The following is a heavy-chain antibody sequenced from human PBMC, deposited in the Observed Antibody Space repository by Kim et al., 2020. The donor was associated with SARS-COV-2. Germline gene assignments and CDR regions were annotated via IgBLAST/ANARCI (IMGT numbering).Heavy chain of an antibody. CDR2: IIPIFGTA. CDR1: GGTFSSCA. CDR3: ASGLITIFGVPNAYYYYYGMDV. Sequence: SVKVSCKASGGTFSSCAISWVRQAPGQGLKWMGGIIPIFGTANYAQKFQGRVTVTADESTSTAYMELSSLRSEDTAVYYCASGLITIFGVPNAYYYYYGMDVWGQGTTVTVSS. V-gene: IGHV1-69*13. D-gene: IGHD3-3*01. J-gene: IGHJ6*02.